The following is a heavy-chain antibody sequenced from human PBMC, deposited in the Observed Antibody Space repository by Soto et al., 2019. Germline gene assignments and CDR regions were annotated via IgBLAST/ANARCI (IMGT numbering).Heavy chain of an antibody. V-gene: IGHV3-66*01. Sequence: WGSLRLSCTASGFTVGTNYMNWVRQAPGKGLEWVSLIYSGGTTYYADSVKGRFTISRDNSKNTLSLQMNSLRAEDTAQYYSATGYRSAYGPFDSWGQGTLVTVSS. CDR3: ATGYRSAYGPFDS. CDR2: IYSGGTT. CDR1: GFTVGTNY. D-gene: IGHD5-12*01. J-gene: IGHJ4*02.